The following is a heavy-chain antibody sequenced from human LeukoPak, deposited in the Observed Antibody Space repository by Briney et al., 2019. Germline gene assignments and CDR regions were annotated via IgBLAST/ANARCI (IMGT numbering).Heavy chain of an antibody. CDR2: IYTSGTT. CDR1: GGSIGTYY. D-gene: IGHD2-2*01. Sequence: PSETLSLTCSVSGGSIGTYYWSWIRQPAGKGLEWIGRIYTSGTTYYNPSLKSRVTMSVDPSKNQFSLNLRSVTAADTAMYFCAREAYQLLSGDFYYYMDVWGKGTTVTVSS. CDR3: AREAYQLLSGDFYYYMDV. J-gene: IGHJ6*03. V-gene: IGHV4-4*07.